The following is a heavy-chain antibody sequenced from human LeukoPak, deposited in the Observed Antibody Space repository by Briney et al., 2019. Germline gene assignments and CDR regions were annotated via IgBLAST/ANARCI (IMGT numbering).Heavy chain of an antibody. J-gene: IGHJ4*02. V-gene: IGHV3-53*01. Sequence: GGSLRLSCAASGFTVSNNYMSWVRQAPGKGLEWVSVIYSGGSTYYADSVKGRFTISRHNSKNTLYLQMNSLRAEDTAVYYCAGNYGPYYFDYWGQGTLVTVSS. CDR3: AGNYGPYYFDY. CDR1: GFTVSNNY. D-gene: IGHD3-10*01. CDR2: IYSGGST.